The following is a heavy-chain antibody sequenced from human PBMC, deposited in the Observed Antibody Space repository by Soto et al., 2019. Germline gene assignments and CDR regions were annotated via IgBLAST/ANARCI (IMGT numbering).Heavy chain of an antibody. Sequence: GGSLRLSCAASGFTVSSNYMIWVRQAPGKGLEWVSVIYSGGSTYYADSVKGRFTISRDNSKNTLYLQMNSLRAEDTAVYYCARTTNPLYCSSTSCYPYWYFDLWGRGTLVTVSS. J-gene: IGHJ2*01. CDR2: IYSGGST. CDR3: ARTTNPLYCSSTSCYPYWYFDL. V-gene: IGHV3-53*01. CDR1: GFTVSSNY. D-gene: IGHD2-2*01.